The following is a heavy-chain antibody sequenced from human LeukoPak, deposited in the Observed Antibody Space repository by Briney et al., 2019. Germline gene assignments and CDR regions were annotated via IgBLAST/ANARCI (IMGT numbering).Heavy chain of an antibody. CDR2: ISRDGKDK. J-gene: IGHJ4*02. CDR3: FAPFDY. Sequence: PGGSLRLSCSDSKITFLSNAMHWVRQAPGKGLEWVAAISRDGKDKYYADTVKGRFTVSRDNSKRTLFLQMDSLSAEDTAVYYCFAPFDYWGQGTLVTASS. CDR1: KITFLSNA. V-gene: IGHV3-30*04.